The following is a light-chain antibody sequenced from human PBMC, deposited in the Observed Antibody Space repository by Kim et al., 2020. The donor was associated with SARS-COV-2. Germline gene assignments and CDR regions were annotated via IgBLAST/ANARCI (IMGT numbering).Light chain of an antibody. CDR3: KQYNNWPYT. CDR1: PSVSSN. V-gene: IGKV3-15*01. Sequence: SLSPGESATLSCRASPSVSSNLAWYQQNPGQAPWLLIYGASTRATGIPARFSGSGSGTEFTLTISSLQSEDFAVYYCKQYNNWPYTFGQGTKLEI. CDR2: GAS. J-gene: IGKJ2*01.